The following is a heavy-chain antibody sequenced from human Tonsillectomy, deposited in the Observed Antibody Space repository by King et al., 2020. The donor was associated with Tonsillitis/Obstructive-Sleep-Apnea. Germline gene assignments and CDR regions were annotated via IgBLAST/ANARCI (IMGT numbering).Heavy chain of an antibody. Sequence: QLVQSGAEVKKPGASVKVSCKASGYTFTSYAMHWVRQAPGQRLEWMGWINAGNGNTKYSQKFQGRVTITRDTSASTAYMELSSLRSEDTAVYYCARGGKGGSTIFGVARDWFDPWGQGTLVTVSS. J-gene: IGHJ5*02. CDR2: INAGNGNT. CDR3: ARGGKGGSTIFGVARDWFDP. D-gene: IGHD3-3*01. V-gene: IGHV1-3*01. CDR1: GYTFTSYA.